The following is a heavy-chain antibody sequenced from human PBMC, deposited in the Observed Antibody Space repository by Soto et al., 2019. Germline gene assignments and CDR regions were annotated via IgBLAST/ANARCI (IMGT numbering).Heavy chain of an antibody. J-gene: IGHJ4*02. CDR3: ARSRAYDFWSGPETDY. Sequence: SETLSLTCTVSGGSISSGGYYWSWIRQHPGKGLEWIGYIYYSGSTYYNPSLKSRVTISVDTSKNQFSLKLSSVTAADTAVYYCARSRAYDFWSGPETDYWGQGTPVTVSS. CDR2: IYYSGST. D-gene: IGHD3-3*01. CDR1: GGSISSGGYY. V-gene: IGHV4-31*03.